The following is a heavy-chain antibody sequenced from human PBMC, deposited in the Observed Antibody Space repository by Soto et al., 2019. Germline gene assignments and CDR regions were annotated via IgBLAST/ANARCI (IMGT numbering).Heavy chain of an antibody. CDR2: IYYSGIT. D-gene: IGHD2-2*01. CDR3: ARPRDVYSTSGAFDI. J-gene: IGHJ3*02. Sequence: SETLSLTCTVSGDSIRNSYYWNWIRQPPGKGLDWIGYIYYSGITYYNPSLKSRVTMSVDPSKNQFSLTLTSGTATDTAVYYCARPRDVYSTSGAFDIWGQGTMVTV. V-gene: IGHV4-59*12. CDR1: GDSIRNSYY.